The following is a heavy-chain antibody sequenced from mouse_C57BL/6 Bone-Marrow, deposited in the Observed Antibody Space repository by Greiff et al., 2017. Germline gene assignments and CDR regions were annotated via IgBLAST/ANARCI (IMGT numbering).Heavy chain of an antibody. V-gene: IGHV1-55*01. CDR3: ARSYYSSVYYCDY. Sequence: QVQLQQPGAELVKPGASVKMSCKASGYTFTSYWITWVKQRPGQGLEWIGDIYPGSGSSNYNEKFTIKATLTVDTSSSTAYMQLRSLTSEDSAVSYCARSYYSSVYYCDYWGQSTTLTVSS. D-gene: IGHD2-5*01. J-gene: IGHJ2*01. CDR1: GYTFTSYW. CDR2: IYPGSGSS.